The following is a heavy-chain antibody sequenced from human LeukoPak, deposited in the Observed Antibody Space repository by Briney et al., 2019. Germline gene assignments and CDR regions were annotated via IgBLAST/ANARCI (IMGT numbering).Heavy chain of an antibody. CDR2: IIPIFGTA. V-gene: IGHV1-69*13. J-gene: IGHJ5*02. CDR1: RATFSSYT. Sequence: GASVKFSCKASRATFSSYTISWVRQAAGQGLEWMGGIIPIFGTANYAQKFQGRVTITADESTSTAYMELSSLRFEDTAVYYCARGVTGRYCSSTSCHWRAWFDPWGQGTLVTVSS. D-gene: IGHD2-2*01. CDR3: ARGVTGRYCSSTSCHWRAWFDP.